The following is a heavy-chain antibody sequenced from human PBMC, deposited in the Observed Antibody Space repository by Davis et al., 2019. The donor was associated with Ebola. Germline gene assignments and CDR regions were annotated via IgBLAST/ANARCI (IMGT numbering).Heavy chain of an antibody. CDR1: GFSFSRYW. CDR2: INQDGNEK. V-gene: IGHV3-7*01. D-gene: IGHD3-16*02. J-gene: IGHJ6*02. Sequence: GESLKISCAASGFSFSRYWMTWVRQAPGKGLEWVANINQDGNEKYYVDSVKGRFTISRDNAKNSLFLQMNSLRDEDTAVYYCARAVNYYYYGIDVWGQGTTVTVSS. CDR3: ARAVNYYYYGIDV.